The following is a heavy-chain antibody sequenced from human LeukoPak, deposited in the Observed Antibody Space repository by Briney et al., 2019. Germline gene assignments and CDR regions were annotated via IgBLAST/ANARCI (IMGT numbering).Heavy chain of an antibody. Sequence: GASVKVSCKASGGTFSSYAISWVRQAPGQGLEWMGGIIPIFGTANYAQKFQGRVTITADESTSTAYMELSSLRSEDTAVYYCASGVDSSTSRPFPPGVYWGQGTLVTVSS. CDR1: GGTFSSYA. CDR3: ASGVDSSTSRPFPPGVY. V-gene: IGHV1-69*13. CDR2: IIPIFGTA. D-gene: IGHD2-2*01. J-gene: IGHJ4*02.